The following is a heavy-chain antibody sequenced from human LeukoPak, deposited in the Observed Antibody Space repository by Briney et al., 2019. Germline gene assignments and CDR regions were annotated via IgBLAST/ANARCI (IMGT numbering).Heavy chain of an antibody. CDR3: ARRRFTYNDSSGYYPFDS. CDR1: GYSFTSYW. J-gene: IGHJ4*02. V-gene: IGHV5-51*01. Sequence: GESLKISCKGSGYSFTSYWIAWGRQMPGKGLEWMGIIYPGDSDTRYSPSFQGQVTISVDKSINTAYLQWSSLKASDTAMYYCARRRFTYNDSSGYYPFDSWGQGTLVTVSS. D-gene: IGHD3-22*01. CDR2: IYPGDSDT.